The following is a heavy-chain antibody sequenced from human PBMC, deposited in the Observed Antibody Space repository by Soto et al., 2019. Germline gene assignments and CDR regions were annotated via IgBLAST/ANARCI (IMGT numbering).Heavy chain of an antibody. J-gene: IGHJ3*02. CDR3: ARVRMVYAIKTYSSGWYMGAFDI. D-gene: IGHD6-19*01. Sequence: GGSLRLSCAASGFTFSSYAMHWVRQAPGKGLEWVAVISYDGSNKYYADSVKGRFTISRDNSKNTLYLQMNSLRAEDTAVYYCARVRMVYAIKTYSSGWYMGAFDIWGQGTMVTVSS. CDR2: ISYDGSNK. CDR1: GFTFSSYA. V-gene: IGHV3-30-3*01.